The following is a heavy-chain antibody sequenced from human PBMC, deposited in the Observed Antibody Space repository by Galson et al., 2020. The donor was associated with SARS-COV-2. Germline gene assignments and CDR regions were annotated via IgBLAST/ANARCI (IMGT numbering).Heavy chain of an antibody. Sequence: GESLKISCAASGFSFSTYTMHWVRQAPGKGLEYVAVITSDGGATLYANSVKGRFTISRDNSQNTLFLQMGSLRAEDTAVYYCARDIVMGMLTAGGCWGQGTLVTVSS. J-gene: IGHJ4*02. CDR3: ARDIVMGMLTAGGC. CDR2: ITSDGGAT. D-gene: IGHD2-8*01. CDR1: GFSFSTYT. V-gene: IGHV3-64*01.